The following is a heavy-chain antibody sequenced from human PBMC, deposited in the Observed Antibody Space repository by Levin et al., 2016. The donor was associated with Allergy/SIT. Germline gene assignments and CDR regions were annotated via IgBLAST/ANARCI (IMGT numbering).Heavy chain of an antibody. Sequence: WIRQPPGKGLEWVSAISGSGGSTYYADSVKGRFTISRDNSKNTLYLQMNSLRAEDTAVYYCAKKSYYDSSGYTTFDYWGQGTLVTVSS. J-gene: IGHJ4*02. CDR2: ISGSGGST. V-gene: IGHV3-23*01. CDR3: AKKSYYDSSGYTTFDY. D-gene: IGHD3-22*01.